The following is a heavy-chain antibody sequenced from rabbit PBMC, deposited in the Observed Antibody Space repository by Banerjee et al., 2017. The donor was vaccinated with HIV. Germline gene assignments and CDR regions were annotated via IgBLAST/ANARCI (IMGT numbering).Heavy chain of an antibody. CDR3: ARDLAGVIGWNFGL. CDR1: GFSFRSGYY. CDR2: IGTGSGTT. J-gene: IGHJ3*01. V-gene: IGHV1S45*01. D-gene: IGHD4-1*01. Sequence: QEQLGEDGGDLVKPEGSLTLTCTASGFSFRSGYYMSWVRQAPGKGLEWIGCIGTGSGTTYYASWAKGRFTITKTSSTVDLKMTSLTAADTATYFCARDLAGVIGWNFGLWGQGTLVTVS.